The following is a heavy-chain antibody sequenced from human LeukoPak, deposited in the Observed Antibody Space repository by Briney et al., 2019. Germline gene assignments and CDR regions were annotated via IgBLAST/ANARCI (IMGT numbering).Heavy chain of an antibody. Sequence: PGRSLRLSCAASGFTFDDYAMHWVRQAPGKGLEWISGISWNSGSIGYADSVKGRFTISRDNAKNSLYLQMNSLRAEDTALYYCAKSGGSSSSLLDYWGQGTLVTVSS. CDR2: ISWNSGSI. CDR1: GFTFDDYA. D-gene: IGHD6-6*01. J-gene: IGHJ4*02. CDR3: AKSGGSSSSLLDY. V-gene: IGHV3-9*01.